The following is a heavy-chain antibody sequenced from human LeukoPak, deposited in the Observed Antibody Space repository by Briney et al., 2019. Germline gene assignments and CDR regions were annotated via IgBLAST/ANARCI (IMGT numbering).Heavy chain of an antibody. V-gene: IGHV4-4*07. CDR3: AREANYFYYYIDV. CDR2: IYTNGGT. J-gene: IGHJ6*03. CDR1: GGSFSGYY. Sequence: SETLSLTCAVYGGSFSGYYWSWIRQPAGKGLEWIGRIYTNGGTNYNSSLKSRVTISVDTSKNQFSLDLSSVTAADTAVYYCAREANYFYYYIDVWGKGTTVTVSS.